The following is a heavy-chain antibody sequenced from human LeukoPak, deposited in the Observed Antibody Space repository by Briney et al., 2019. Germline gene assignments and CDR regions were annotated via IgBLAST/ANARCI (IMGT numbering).Heavy chain of an antibody. V-gene: IGHV1-2*06. J-gene: IGHJ5*02. D-gene: IGHD3-10*01. CDR2: INPNSGGT. CDR1: GYTFTGYY. CDR3: ARDLVRGVIKVSDP. Sequence: ASVKVSCKASGYTFTGYYMHWVRQAPGQGLEWMGRINPNSGGTNYAQKFQGRVTMTRDTSISTAYMELSRLRSDDTAVYYCARDLVRGVIKVSDPWGQGTLVTVSS.